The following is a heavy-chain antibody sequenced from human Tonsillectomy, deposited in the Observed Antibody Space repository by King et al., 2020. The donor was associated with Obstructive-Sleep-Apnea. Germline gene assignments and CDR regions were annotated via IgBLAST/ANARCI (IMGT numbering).Heavy chain of an antibody. CDR2: VNHGGST. V-gene: IGHV4-34*01. D-gene: IGHD6-19*01. J-gene: IGHJ4*02. CDR1: GGSFSGYY. Sequence: VQLQQWGAGLLKPSETLSLTCAVYGGSFSGYYWSWVRQPPGKGLEWIGEVNHGGSTNYNPSLKSRATISVDTSKNQFSLELSSVTAADTAVYYCARGVPGFWGQGTLVTVSS. CDR3: ARGVPGF.